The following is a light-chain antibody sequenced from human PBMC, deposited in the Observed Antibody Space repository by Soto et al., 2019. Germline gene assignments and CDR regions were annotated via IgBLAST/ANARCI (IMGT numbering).Light chain of an antibody. J-gene: IGLJ2*01. CDR3: QSSGSALSGLV. V-gene: IGLV1-40*01. Sequence: QSVLTQPPSVSGAPGQRVTISCTGSSSNFGAGYDVHWYQQLPGTAPKILIYGNTNRPSGVPDRFSGSKSGTSASLAITGLQAEDEADYYCQSSGSALSGLVFGGGTKVTVL. CDR1: SSNFGAGYD. CDR2: GNT.